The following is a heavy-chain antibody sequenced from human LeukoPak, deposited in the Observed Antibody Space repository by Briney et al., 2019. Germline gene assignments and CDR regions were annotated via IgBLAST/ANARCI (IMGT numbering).Heavy chain of an antibody. CDR1: GYTFTDYY. J-gene: IGHJ5*02. D-gene: IGHD5-12*01. CDR3: TREARAGNWFDP. CDR2: INPDSGGT. Sequence: ASVKVSCEASGYTFTDYYIHWVRQAPGQGLEWMGWINPDSGGTNYAQKFQGRVTMTRDTSISTVYMELSRLRSDDTAVFYCTREARAGNWFDPWGQGTLVTVSS. V-gene: IGHV1-2*02.